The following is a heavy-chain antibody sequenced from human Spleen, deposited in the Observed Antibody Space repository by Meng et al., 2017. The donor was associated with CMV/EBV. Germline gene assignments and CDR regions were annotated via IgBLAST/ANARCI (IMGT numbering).Heavy chain of an antibody. V-gene: IGHV3-23*03. J-gene: IGHJ4*02. CDR2: IYTDGSRS. CDR3: AKVTTAQWLIVN. CDR1: GLTFSSYP. Sequence: GESLKISGVASGLTFSSYPMSWVRQAPGKGLEWVSVIYTDGSRSFHADSVKGRFTISRDNSKNTLYLQMNSLRAEDTAIYYCAKVTTAQWLIVNWGQGTLVTVSS. D-gene: IGHD6-19*01.